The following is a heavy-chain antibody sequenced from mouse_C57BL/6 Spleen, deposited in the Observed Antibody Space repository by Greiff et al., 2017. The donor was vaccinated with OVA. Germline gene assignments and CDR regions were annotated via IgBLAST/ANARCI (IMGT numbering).Heavy chain of an antibody. Sequence: EVKLQQSGPELVKPGASVKISCKASGYTFTDYYMNWVKQSHGKSLEWIGDINPNNGGTSYNQKFKGKATLTVDKSSSTAYMELRSLTSEDSAVYYCAREDYDGVFAYWGQGTLVTVSA. D-gene: IGHD2-4*01. J-gene: IGHJ3*01. CDR3: AREDYDGVFAY. V-gene: IGHV1-26*01. CDR2: INPNNGGT. CDR1: GYTFTDYY.